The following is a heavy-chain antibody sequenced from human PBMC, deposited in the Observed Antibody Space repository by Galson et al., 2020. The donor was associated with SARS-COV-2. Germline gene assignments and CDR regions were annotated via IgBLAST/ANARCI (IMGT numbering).Heavy chain of an antibody. CDR2: IYHTGTT. Sequence: SETLSLTCVVSGGSISSNNWWSCVRQPPGKGLEWRGEIYHTGTTNDNPSLESRLIISVDKSKKQFSLRLRSVTAADTAVYYCARDGPGAAGGPGALSSWGQGTLVTVSS. V-gene: IGHV4-4*02. CDR1: GGSISSNNW. J-gene: IGHJ5*02. CDR3: ARDGPGAAGGPGALSS. D-gene: IGHD6-25*01.